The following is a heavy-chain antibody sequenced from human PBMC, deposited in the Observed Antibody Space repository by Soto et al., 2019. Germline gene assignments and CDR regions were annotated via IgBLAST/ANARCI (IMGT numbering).Heavy chain of an antibody. J-gene: IGHJ4*02. Sequence: SETLSLTCTVSDGSISSSRYYWGWIRQPPGKGLEWIGSIYYSENTFYNPSLKSRVTISVDKSKSQFSLSLSSVTAADTAVYYCARSSSGSYFDYWGQGTLVTVSS. V-gene: IGHV4-39*01. CDR1: DGSISSSRYY. CDR2: IYYSENT. CDR3: ARSSSGSYFDY. D-gene: IGHD1-26*01.